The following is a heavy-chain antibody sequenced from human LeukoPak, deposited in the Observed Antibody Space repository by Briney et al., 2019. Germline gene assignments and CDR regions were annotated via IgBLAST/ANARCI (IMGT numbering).Heavy chain of an antibody. D-gene: IGHD3-10*01. J-gene: IGHJ4*02. Sequence: ASVKVSCKASGYTFTSYGISWVRQAPGQGLEWMGWISAYNGNTNYAQKFQGRVTITADESTSTAYMELSSLRSEDTAVYYCARGMYRNGSGSYYHFDYWGQGTLVTVSS. CDR3: ARGMYRNGSGSYYHFDY. CDR2: ISAYNGNT. V-gene: IGHV1-18*01. CDR1: GYTFTSYG.